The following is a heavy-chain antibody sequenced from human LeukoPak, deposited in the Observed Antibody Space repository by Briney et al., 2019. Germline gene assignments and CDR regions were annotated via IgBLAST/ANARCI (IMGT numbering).Heavy chain of an antibody. CDR2: IYYSGST. V-gene: IGHV4-39*01. D-gene: IGHD3-10*01. CDR3: ARSDYGSGNYYWSLDY. CDR1: GGSISSSSYY. J-gene: IGHJ4*02. Sequence: PSETLSLTCTVSGGSISSSSYYWGWIRQPPGRGLEWIGSIYYSGSTYYNPSLKSRVTISVDTSKNQFSLKLSSVTAADTAVYYCARSDYGSGNYYWSLDYWGQGTLVTVSS.